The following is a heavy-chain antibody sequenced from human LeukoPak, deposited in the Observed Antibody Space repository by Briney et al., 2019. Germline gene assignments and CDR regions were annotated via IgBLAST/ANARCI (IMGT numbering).Heavy chain of an antibody. Sequence: GGSLRLSCAAPGFTFSDHSMNWVRQAPGKGLEWVSYISSGSTTIYYADSVKGRFTISRDSAKNSLYLQMNSLRDEDTAVYYCTTSTRYSPHFDYWGQGTLVTVSS. V-gene: IGHV3-48*02. CDR1: GFTFSDHS. J-gene: IGHJ4*02. D-gene: IGHD2-15*01. CDR3: TTSTRYSPHFDY. CDR2: ISSGSTTI.